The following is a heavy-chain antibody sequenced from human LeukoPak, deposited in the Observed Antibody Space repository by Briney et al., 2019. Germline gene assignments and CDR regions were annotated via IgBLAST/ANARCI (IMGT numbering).Heavy chain of an antibody. Sequence: GGSLRLSCAASGFTFSSYGMHWVRQAPGKGLEWVAFIRYDGSNKYYADSVKGRFTISRDNSKNTLYLQMSGLRAEDTAVYYCARDLDKTEKTSEFDYWGQGTLVTVPS. CDR1: GFTFSSYG. V-gene: IGHV3-30*02. D-gene: IGHD1/OR15-1a*01. CDR2: IRYDGSNK. J-gene: IGHJ4*02. CDR3: ARDLDKTEKTSEFDY.